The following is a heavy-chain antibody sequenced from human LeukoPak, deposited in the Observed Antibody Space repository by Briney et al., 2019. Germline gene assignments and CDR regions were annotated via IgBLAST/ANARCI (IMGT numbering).Heavy chain of an antibody. J-gene: IGHJ6*03. CDR1: GGTFSSYA. CDR3: ARQAAVAGTGNYYYYYMDV. CDR2: IIPIFGTA. Sequence: ASVKVSCKASGGTFSSYAISWVRQAPGQGLEWMGGIIPIFGTANYAQKFQGRVTITADESTSTAYMELSSLRSEDTAVYYCARQAAVAGTGNYYYYYMDVWGKGTTVTVSS. D-gene: IGHD6-19*01. V-gene: IGHV1-69*13.